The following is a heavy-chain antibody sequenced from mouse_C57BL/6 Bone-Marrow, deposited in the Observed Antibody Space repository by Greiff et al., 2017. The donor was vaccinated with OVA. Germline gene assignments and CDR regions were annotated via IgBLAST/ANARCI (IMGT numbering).Heavy chain of an antibody. D-gene: IGHD2-5*01. J-gene: IGHJ2*01. V-gene: IGHV1-55*01. CDR1: GYTFTSYW. CDR2: IYPGSGST. CDR3: ARSSYYSNFDY. Sequence: QVQLQQPGAELVKPGASVKLSCKASGYTFTSYWITWVKQRPGQGLEWIGDIYPGSGSTNYNEKFKSKATLSVDTSSSTAYMQLSSLTSEDSAVYYCARSSYYSNFDYWGQGTTLTVSS.